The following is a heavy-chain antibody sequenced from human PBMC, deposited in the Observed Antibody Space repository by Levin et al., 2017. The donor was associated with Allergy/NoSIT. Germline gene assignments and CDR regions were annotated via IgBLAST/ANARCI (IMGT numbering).Heavy chain of an antibody. J-gene: IGHJ4*02. D-gene: IGHD3-9*01. CDR1: GDSVSSNSAA. CDR3: AREEAYRSFDWLWSFGY. Sequence: SQTLSLTCAISGDSVSSNSAAWNWIRQSPSRGLEWLGRTYYRSKWYNEYAVSVQSRITINPDTSKNQFSLLLKSVIPEDTAVYDCAREEAYRSFDWLWSFGYWGQGALVTVSS. V-gene: IGHV6-1*01. CDR2: TYYRSKWYN.